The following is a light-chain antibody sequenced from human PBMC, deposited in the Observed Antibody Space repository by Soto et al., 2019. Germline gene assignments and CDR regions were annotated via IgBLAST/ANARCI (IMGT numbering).Light chain of an antibody. CDR1: QSLSGNY. J-gene: IGKJ5*01. Sequence: EIVLTQSPGTLSLSPGERVTLSCRASQSLSGNYLAWYQQKPGQAPKFLIYGASNRATGIPDRFSGGGSGTAFALTINRLEPEDCAVYYCQQYGHSPITFGQGTRLEIK. CDR2: GAS. V-gene: IGKV3-20*01. CDR3: QQYGHSPIT.